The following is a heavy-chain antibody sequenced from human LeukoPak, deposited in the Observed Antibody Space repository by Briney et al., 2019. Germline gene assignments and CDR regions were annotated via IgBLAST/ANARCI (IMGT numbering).Heavy chain of an antibody. Sequence: ASVKVSCKASGYTFTGYYMHWVRQAPGQGLEWMGWINPNSGGTNYAQKFQGWVTMTRDTSISTAYMELSRLRSNDTAVYYCARGAFWYTSNWHHFDHWGQGTLVSVSS. V-gene: IGHV1-2*04. CDR2: INPNSGGT. CDR3: ARGAFWYTSNWHHFDH. CDR1: GYTFTGYY. D-gene: IGHD6-13*01. J-gene: IGHJ4*02.